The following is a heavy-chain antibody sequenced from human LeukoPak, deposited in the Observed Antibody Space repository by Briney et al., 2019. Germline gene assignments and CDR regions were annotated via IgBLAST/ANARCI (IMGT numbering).Heavy chain of an antibody. Sequence: PGGSLRLSCAASGFTFSSYSMNWVRQAPGKGLEWVSSISSSSSYIYYADSVKGRFTISRDNAKNSLYLQMNSQRAEDTAVYYCARDGRRAMVDWGQGTLVTVSS. V-gene: IGHV3-21*01. J-gene: IGHJ4*02. D-gene: IGHD5-18*01. CDR3: ARDGRRAMVD. CDR1: GFTFSSYS. CDR2: ISSSSSYI.